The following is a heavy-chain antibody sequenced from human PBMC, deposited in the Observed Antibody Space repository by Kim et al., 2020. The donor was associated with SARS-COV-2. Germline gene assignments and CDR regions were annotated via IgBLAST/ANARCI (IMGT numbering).Heavy chain of an antibody. J-gene: IGHJ6*02. D-gene: IGHD2-2*01. CDR1: GFTFSDYY. CDR3: ARDLGDTWVVVPAAKVYYSYYMDV. CDR2: ISSSGSTI. Sequence: GGSLRLSCAASGFTFSDYYMSWIRQAPGKGLEWVSYISSSGSTIYYADSVKGRLTITRDNANNSLYLQMNSLRAEDTAVYYCARDLGDTWVVVPAAKVYYSYYMDVWGQGTTVTVSS. V-gene: IGHV3-11*01.